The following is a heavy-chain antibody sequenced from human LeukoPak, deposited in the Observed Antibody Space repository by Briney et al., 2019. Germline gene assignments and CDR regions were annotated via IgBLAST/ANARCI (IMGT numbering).Heavy chain of an antibody. J-gene: IGHJ4*02. V-gene: IGHV3-33*01. D-gene: IGHD6-19*01. CDR2: IWYDGSNK. CDR3: ARGLSSGWHRYYFDY. Sequence: GGSLRLSCAASGFTFSSYGMHWVRQAPGKGLEWVAVIWYDGSNKYYADSVKGRFTISRDNAKNSLYLQMNSLRAEDTAVYYCARGLSSGWHRYYFDYWGQGTLVTVSS. CDR1: GFTFSSYG.